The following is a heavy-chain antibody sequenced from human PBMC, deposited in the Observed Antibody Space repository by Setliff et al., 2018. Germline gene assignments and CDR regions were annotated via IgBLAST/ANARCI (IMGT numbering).Heavy chain of an antibody. Sequence: GESLKISCVASRFTFSSYYMNWVRQAPGKGLEWVSSISSTSTYIYYADSVKGRFTISRDNARNSPYLQMNSLRAEDTAVYYCARAPFSSGWYGGWEYYFDYWGQGTQVTVSS. CDR3: ARAPFSSGWYGGWEYYFDY. V-gene: IGHV3-21*01. D-gene: IGHD6-19*01. CDR2: ISSTSTYI. CDR1: RFTFSSYY. J-gene: IGHJ4*02.